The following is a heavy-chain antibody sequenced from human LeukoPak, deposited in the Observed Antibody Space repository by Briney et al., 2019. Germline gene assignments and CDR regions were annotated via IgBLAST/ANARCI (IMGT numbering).Heavy chain of an antibody. D-gene: IGHD5-24*01. CDR3: ARDNRSRRDGYSYWRYFDL. V-gene: IGHV4-31*02. CDR1: GGSISTGGYY. CDR2: VYYSGST. Sequence: LQTLWPSLTVSGGSISTGGYYWSWIRQHPEKGLEWIGYVYYSGSTYYNPSLESRLTISVDTSKNQFSLRLSSVTAADTAVYYCARDNRSRRDGYSYWRYFDLWGRRTQLGVSS. J-gene: IGHJ2*01.